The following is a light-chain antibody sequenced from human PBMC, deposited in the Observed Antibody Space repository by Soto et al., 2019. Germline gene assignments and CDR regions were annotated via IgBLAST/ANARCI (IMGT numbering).Light chain of an antibody. V-gene: IGKV3-11*01. Sequence: EFVLTQSPATLSLSPGERATLSCRASQSVSSYLAWYQQKPGQAPRLLIYDSSNRATGIPARFSGSGSGTDFTLTISSLDPEDFAVYYCQQRSNWPPMYTFGQGTKLEIK. J-gene: IGKJ2*01. CDR1: QSVSSY. CDR3: QQRSNWPPMYT. CDR2: DSS.